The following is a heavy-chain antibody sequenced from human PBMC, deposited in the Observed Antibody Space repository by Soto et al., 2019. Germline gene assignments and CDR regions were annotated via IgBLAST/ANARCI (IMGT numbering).Heavy chain of an antibody. V-gene: IGHV3-30*03. CDR1: GFTFSDYA. J-gene: IGHJ4*02. CDR3: ARGGRQWLVTSDFNY. CDR2: VSHDGRKT. Sequence: VQLVESGGGVVQPGRSLRLSCAASGFTFSDYAMHWVRQAPGKGLEWVAVVSHDGRKTHYADSVKGRFTISRDSSXXTVSLEMTSLRAEDTAVYYCARGGRQWLVTSDFNYWGQGALVTVSS. D-gene: IGHD6-19*01.